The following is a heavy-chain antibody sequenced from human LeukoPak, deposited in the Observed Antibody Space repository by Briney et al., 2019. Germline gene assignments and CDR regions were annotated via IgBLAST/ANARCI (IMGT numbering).Heavy chain of an antibody. D-gene: IGHD1-26*01. J-gene: IGHJ4*02. V-gene: IGHV3-23*01. CDR1: GFTFSSYA. CDR2: ISGSGGST. Sequence: GGSLRLSCAASGFTFSSYAMSWVRQAPGKELEWVSAISGSGGSTYYADSVKGRFTISRDNSKNTLYLQMNSLRAEDTAVYYCAKVRYSGSYWDYWGQGALVTVSS. CDR3: AKVRYSGSYWDY.